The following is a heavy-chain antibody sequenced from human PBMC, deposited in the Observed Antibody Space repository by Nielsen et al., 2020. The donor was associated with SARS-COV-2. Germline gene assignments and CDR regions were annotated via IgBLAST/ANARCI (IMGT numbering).Heavy chain of an antibody. J-gene: IGHJ4*02. CDR1: GFTFSSFG. CDR3: AKSNVVRGIIGYYFEY. V-gene: IGHV3-30*18. Sequence: GKSLKISCAASGFTFSSFGMYWVRQAPGKGLEWVAVISFDGSNTYYADSVKGRFTISRDNFKNTLYLQMNSLRTEDTAVYYCAKSNVVRGIIGYYFEYWGRGTAVNVSS. D-gene: IGHD3-10*01. CDR2: ISFDGSNT.